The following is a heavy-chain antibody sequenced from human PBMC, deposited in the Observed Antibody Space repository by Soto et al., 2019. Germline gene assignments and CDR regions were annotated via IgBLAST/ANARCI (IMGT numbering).Heavy chain of an antibody. V-gene: IGHV1-18*04. CDR1: CYTFTSYG. CDR3: ARDGYSSSWTSDACRI. Sequence: ASVKVSCKASCYTFTSYGISWVRQAPVQGLEWMGWISAYNGNTTYEQKFQGRVTMTTDTSTSTAYMELRSLRSDATAANYCARDGYSSSWTSDACRIWDKGTMGTVSS. D-gene: IGHD6-13*01. CDR2: ISAYNGNT. J-gene: IGHJ6*04.